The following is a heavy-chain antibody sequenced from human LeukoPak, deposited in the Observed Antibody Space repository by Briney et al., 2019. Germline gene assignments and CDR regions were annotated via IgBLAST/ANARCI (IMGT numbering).Heavy chain of an antibody. J-gene: IGHJ5*02. D-gene: IGHD6-13*01. V-gene: IGHV4-39*01. CDR2: IYYSGST. Sequence: SGTLSLTCTVSGGSISSSSYYWGWIRQPPGKGLEWIGSIYYSGSTYYNPSLKSRVTISVDTSKNQFSLKLSSVTAADTAVYYCARHEALAAAGTGWFDPWGQGTLVTVSS. CDR3: ARHEALAAAGTGWFDP. CDR1: GGSISSSSYY.